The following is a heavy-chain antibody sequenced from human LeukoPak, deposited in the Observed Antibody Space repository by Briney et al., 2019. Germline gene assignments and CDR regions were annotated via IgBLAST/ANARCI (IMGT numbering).Heavy chain of an antibody. CDR2: ISGSGGST. V-gene: IGHV3-23*01. CDR3: AKGTGGVATIDY. J-gene: IGHJ4*02. Sequence: GGTLRLSCAASGITFSSYAMSWVRQAPGKGLEWVSGISGSGGSTYYADSVKGRFTISRDKSKNTLYLQMNSLRAEDTAVYYCAKGTGGVATIDYWGQGTLVTVSS. CDR1: GITFSSYA. D-gene: IGHD5-12*01.